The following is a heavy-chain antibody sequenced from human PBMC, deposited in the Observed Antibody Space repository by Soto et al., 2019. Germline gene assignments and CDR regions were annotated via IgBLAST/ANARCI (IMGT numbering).Heavy chain of an antibody. V-gene: IGHV4-4*02. J-gene: IGHJ4*02. Sequence: SQHVSLTFDTSDGRIRCSQWSTWVRQPPGKGLEWIGEIYQSGSTNYNPSLESRVRMSVDKSRNQFSLKLTSVSAADTAVYYCARASATIAAAAIFDYWGQG. CDR1: DGRIRCSQW. CDR2: IYQSGST. CDR3: ARASATIAAAAIFDY. D-gene: IGHD6-13*01.